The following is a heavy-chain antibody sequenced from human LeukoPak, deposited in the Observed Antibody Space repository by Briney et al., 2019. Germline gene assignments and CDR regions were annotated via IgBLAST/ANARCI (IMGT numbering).Heavy chain of an antibody. V-gene: IGHV3-21*06. CDR3: ATSGRPQDSSGYYYYAY. Sequence: GESLRLSCSASGFTFSTSAMSWVRQAPGMALEWVSSINPRSNFIDYAGSVRGRFTISRDNARNSLYLQMNSLRAEDTAVYYCATSGRPQDSSGYYYYAYWGQGTLVTVSS. CDR2: INPRSNFI. J-gene: IGHJ4*02. CDR1: GFTFSTSA. D-gene: IGHD3-22*01.